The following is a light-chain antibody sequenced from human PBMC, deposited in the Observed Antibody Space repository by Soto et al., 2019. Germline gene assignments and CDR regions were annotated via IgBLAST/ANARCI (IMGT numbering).Light chain of an antibody. CDR1: SGSVSTSYY. CDR2: STN. J-gene: IGLJ3*02. CDR3: VLYMGSGIWV. V-gene: IGLV8-61*01. Sequence: QTVVTQEPSFSVSPGRTVTLTCGLSSGSVSTSYYPSWYQQTPGQAPRTLIYSTNTRSSGVPDRFSGYILGNKAALTITGAQADDESDYYCVLYMGSGIWVFGGGTKRAVL.